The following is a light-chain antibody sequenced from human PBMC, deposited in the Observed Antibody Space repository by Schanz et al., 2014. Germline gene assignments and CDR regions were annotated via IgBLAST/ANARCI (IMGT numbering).Light chain of an antibody. CDR2: DAS. CDR3: QQYDNLPV. J-gene: IGKJ3*01. Sequence: DIQMTQSPSSLSASVGDRVTITCQARQDISNYLNWYQQTPGKAPKLLIYDASNLETGVPSRFSGSGSGTDFTFTISSLQPEDIATYYCQQYDNLPVFGPGTKVRIK. V-gene: IGKV1-33*01. CDR1: QDISNY.